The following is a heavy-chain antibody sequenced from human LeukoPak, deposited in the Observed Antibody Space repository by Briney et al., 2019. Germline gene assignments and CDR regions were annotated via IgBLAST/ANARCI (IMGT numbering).Heavy chain of an antibody. D-gene: IGHD1-26*01. Sequence: GGSLRLSCAASGFTFSSYAMHWVRQAPGKGLEWVPVISYDGSNKYYADSVKGRFTISRDNSKNTLYLQMNSLRAEDTAVYYCARERTRHSGSYSYYFDYWGQGTLVTVSS. V-gene: IGHV3-30-3*01. CDR1: GFTFSSYA. CDR3: ARERTRHSGSYSYYFDY. CDR2: ISYDGSNK. J-gene: IGHJ4*02.